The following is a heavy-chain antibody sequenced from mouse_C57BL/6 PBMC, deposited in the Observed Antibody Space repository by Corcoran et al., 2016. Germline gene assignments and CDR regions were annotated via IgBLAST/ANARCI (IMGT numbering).Heavy chain of an antibody. CDR2: IYPRSGNT. CDR1: GYTFTSYG. V-gene: IGHV1-81*01. J-gene: IGHJ4*01. Sequence: QVQLQQSGAELARPAASVKLSCKASGYTFTSYGISWVKQRTGQGLEWIGEIYPRSGNTYYNEKFKGKATLTADKSSSTAYMELRSLTSEDSAVYFCARKKDDARDYWGQGTSVTVSS. CDR3: ARKKDDARDY.